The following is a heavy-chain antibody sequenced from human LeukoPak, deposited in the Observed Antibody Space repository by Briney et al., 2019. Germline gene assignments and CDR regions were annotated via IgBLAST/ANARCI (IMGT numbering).Heavy chain of an antibody. CDR2: TSYDGSNK. D-gene: IGHD3-10*01. V-gene: IGHV3-30*18. CDR1: GFTFSAYW. J-gene: IGHJ4*02. Sequence: GGSLRLSCAASGFTFSAYWMTWVRQAPGRGPEWVSFTSYDGSNKDYADSVKGRFTISRDNSKNTLYLQMSSLRPEDTAVYYCAKGYGSGSRNLDNWGQGTLVTVSS. CDR3: AKGYGSGSRNLDN.